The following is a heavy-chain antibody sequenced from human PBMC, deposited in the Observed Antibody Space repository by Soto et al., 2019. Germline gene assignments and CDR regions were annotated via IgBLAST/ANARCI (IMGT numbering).Heavy chain of an antibody. V-gene: IGHV1-69*12. CDR1: GGTFSSYA. CDR2: IIPIFGTA. CDR3: XXXXXXXXXXXXXV. Sequence: QVQLVQSGAEVKKPGSSVKVSCKASGGTFSSYAISWVRQAPGQGLEWMGGIIPIFGTADYAQKFQGRVTITAGESTSTAYMELSSLRSEDXAXXXXXXXXXXXXXXXXXVWGQGTTVTVSS. J-gene: IGHJ6*02.